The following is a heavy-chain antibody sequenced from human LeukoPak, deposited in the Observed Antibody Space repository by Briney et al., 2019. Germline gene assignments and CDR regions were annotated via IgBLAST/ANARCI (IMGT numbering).Heavy chain of an antibody. CDR2: INEDGSTT. D-gene: IGHD1-14*01. V-gene: IGHV3-74*01. CDR1: GFTFSRYW. J-gene: IGHJ4*02. CDR3: ARGDLEPVDY. Sequence: GGSLRLSCAASGFTFSRYWMHWVRQAPGKGLVWVSRINEDGSTTSYADSVKGRFTISRDNVKNTLYLQMNGLRAEDTAVYYCARGDLEPVDYWGQGTLVTVSS.